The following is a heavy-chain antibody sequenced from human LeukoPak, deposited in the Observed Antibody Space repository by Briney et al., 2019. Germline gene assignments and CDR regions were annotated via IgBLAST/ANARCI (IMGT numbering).Heavy chain of an antibody. CDR2: ISGSGGST. Sequence: GGSLRLSCAASGFTFSSYAMTWVRQAPGKGLEWVSGISGSGGSTHYADSVKGRFTISRDNSKNTLYLQVNSLGAEDTAVYYCAKDTYTHSGTYYLYYFDYWGQGTLVTVSS. CDR1: GFTFSSYA. V-gene: IGHV3-23*01. D-gene: IGHD1-26*01. J-gene: IGHJ4*02. CDR3: AKDTYTHSGTYYLYYFDY.